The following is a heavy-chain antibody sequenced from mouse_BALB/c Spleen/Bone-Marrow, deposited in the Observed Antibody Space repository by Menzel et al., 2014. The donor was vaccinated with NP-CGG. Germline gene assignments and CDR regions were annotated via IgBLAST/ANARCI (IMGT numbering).Heavy chain of an antibody. V-gene: IGHV3-2*02. J-gene: IGHJ1*01. CDR2: ISYSGST. Sequence: GPGLVKPSQSLSLTCTVTGYSITSDYAWNWIRQFPGNKLEWMDYISYSGSTSYNPSLKSRISITRDTSKNQFFLQLNSVTAEDTATYYCARSADWYFDVWGAGTTVTVSS. CDR1: GYSITSDYA. CDR3: ARSADWYFDV.